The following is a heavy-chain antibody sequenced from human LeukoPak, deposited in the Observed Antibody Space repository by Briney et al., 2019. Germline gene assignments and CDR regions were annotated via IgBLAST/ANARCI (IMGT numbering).Heavy chain of an antibody. D-gene: IGHD3-22*01. Sequence: PSETLSLTCAVSGGSISSGNYSWSWIRQPPGKGLEWIGYIYHSGSTYYNPSLKSRVTISVDRSKDQFSLKLSSVTAADTAVYYCARVNYYDSSGYYYYFDYWGQGTLVTVSS. CDR3: ARVNYYDSSGYYYYFDY. J-gene: IGHJ4*02. CDR1: GGSISSGNYS. V-gene: IGHV4-30-2*01. CDR2: IYHSGST.